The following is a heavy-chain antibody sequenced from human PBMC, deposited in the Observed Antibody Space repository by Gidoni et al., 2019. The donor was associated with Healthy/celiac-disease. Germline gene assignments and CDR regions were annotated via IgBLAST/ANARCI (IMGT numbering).Heavy chain of an antibody. Sequence: EVQLVESGGGLVQPGRSLRLSCAASGFTFDDYAMHWVRQAPGKGLEWVSGISWNSGSIGYADSVKGRFTISRDNAKNSLYLQMNSLRAEDTALYYCAKDQRSSSWFVGAFDIWGQGTMVTVSS. V-gene: IGHV3-9*01. J-gene: IGHJ3*02. D-gene: IGHD6-13*01. CDR2: ISWNSGSI. CDR3: AKDQRSSSWFVGAFDI. CDR1: GFTFDDYA.